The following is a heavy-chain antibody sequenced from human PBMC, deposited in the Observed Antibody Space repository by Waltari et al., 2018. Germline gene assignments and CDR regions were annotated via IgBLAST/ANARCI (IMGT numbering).Heavy chain of an antibody. J-gene: IGHJ4*02. CDR2: IKQDGSEK. CDR1: GFTFSRYW. CDR3: ARLYNTGWYGIDY. V-gene: IGHV3-7*01. Sequence: EVQLVESGGGLVQPGGSLRLSCAASGFTFSRYWMSWVRRAPGKGLGWVANIKQDGSEKYSVDSVKGRFTISRDNAKNSLSLQMNSLRAEDTAVYFCARLYNTGWYGIDYWGQGTLVTVSS. D-gene: IGHD6-19*01.